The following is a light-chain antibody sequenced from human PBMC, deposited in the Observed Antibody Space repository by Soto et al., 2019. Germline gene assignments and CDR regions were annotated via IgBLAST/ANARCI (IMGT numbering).Light chain of an antibody. CDR2: GAS. Sequence: EIVLTQSPGTLSLSPGERATLSCRASQSVSSSYLAWYQQKPGQAPRLLIYGASSRATGIPDRFSGSGSGTAFTLTISRLEPEDFAVYYCQQYSSSPPAWTFGQGTKVQIK. J-gene: IGKJ1*01. V-gene: IGKV3-20*01. CDR1: QSVSSSY. CDR3: QQYSSSPPAWT.